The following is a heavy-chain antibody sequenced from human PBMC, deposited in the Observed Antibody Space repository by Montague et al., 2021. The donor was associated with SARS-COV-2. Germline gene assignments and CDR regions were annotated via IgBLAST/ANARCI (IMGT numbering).Heavy chain of an antibody. J-gene: IGHJ6*03. CDR2: IHHGGST. CDR3: ARLGDGVVPSPILGVGPYYSYYYMDV. V-gene: IGHV4-34*01. CDR1: GTSFSGYY. D-gene: IGHD3-10*01. Sequence: SETLSLTCAVHGTSFSGYYWNWIRQPPGKGLEWIGEIHHGGSTNYNPSLKSRVTISADTSKNQFSLKLTSVAVADTAVYYCARLGDGVVPSPILGVGPYYSYYYMDVWGKGTTVTVSS.